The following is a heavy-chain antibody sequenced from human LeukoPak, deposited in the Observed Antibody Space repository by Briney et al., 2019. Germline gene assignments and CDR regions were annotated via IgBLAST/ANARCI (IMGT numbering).Heavy chain of an antibody. J-gene: IGHJ4*02. CDR2: INHSGST. Sequence: SETLSLTCAVYGGSFSGYYWSWIRQPPGKGLEWIGEINHSGSTNYNPSLKSRVTISVDTSKNQFSLKLSSVTAADTAVYYCATNDYGDYHSDYWGQGTLVTVSS. CDR1: GGSFSGYY. V-gene: IGHV4-34*01. D-gene: IGHD4-17*01. CDR3: ATNDYGDYHSDY.